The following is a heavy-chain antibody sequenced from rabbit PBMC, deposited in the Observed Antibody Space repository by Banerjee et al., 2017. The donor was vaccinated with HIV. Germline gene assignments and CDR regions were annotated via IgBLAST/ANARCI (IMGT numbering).Heavy chain of an antibody. J-gene: IGHJ4*01. CDR3: ARDLAGTTADFNF. D-gene: IGHD4-1*01. CDR1: GFSFSSSHW. V-gene: IGHV1S45*01. CDR2: IYAGTSGTT. Sequence: GGDLVKPGASLTLTCTASGFSFSSSHWICWVRQAPGKGLEWIACIYAGTSGTTHYASWAKGRFTVSKTSSTTVTLQMTSLTAADTATYFCARDLAGTTADFNFWGQGTLVTVS.